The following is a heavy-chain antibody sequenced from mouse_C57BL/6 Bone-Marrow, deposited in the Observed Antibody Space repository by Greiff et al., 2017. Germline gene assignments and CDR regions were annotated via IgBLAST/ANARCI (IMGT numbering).Heavy chain of an antibody. Sequence: VQLQQSGAELVKPGASVKLSCKASGYTFTSYWMNWVKQRPGQGLEWIGMIHPNSGSTNYNEKFKSKATPTVDKSSSTAYMQHGSLASDDSAVYYCARSDWDCFDYWCQGTALTVSS. J-gene: IGHJ2*01. CDR2: IHPNSGST. CDR3: ARSDWDCFDY. D-gene: IGHD2-13*01. V-gene: IGHV1-64*01. CDR1: GYTFTSYW.